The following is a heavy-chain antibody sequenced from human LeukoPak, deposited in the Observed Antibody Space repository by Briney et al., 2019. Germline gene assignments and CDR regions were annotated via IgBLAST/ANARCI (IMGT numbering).Heavy chain of an antibody. CDR2: ISGSSSYI. V-gene: IGHV3-21*01. Sequence: GGSLRLSCAASGFTFSSYGMNWVRQAPGKGLEWVSSISGSSSYIYYADSVKGRFTISRDNAKNSLYLQMNSLRAEDTAVYYCARDRSNVAAAGGWFDPWGQGTLVTVSS. D-gene: IGHD6-13*01. CDR1: GFTFSSYG. CDR3: ARDRSNVAAAGGWFDP. J-gene: IGHJ5*02.